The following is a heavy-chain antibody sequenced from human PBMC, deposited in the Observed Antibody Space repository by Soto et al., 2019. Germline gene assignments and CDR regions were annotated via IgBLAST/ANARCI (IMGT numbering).Heavy chain of an antibody. CDR1: GFPFSSYW. J-gene: IGHJ1*01. CDR3: ARGYYGSEGTEYFQL. Sequence: EVQLVESGGDLVHPGGSLILSCTASGFPFSSYWMHWVRQAPGKGLVWISRSNSDASTTTYADSVKGRFTISRDNAENTLFLQMNSLRVDDPAVYYCARGYYGSEGTEYFQLWGRGTLVTVSS. V-gene: IGHV3-74*03. CDR2: SNSDASTT. D-gene: IGHD3-10*01.